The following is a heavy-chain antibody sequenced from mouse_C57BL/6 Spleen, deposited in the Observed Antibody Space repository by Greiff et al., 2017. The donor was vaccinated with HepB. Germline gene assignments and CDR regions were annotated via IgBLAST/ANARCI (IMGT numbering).Heavy chain of an antibody. Sequence: QVQLQQPGAELVKPGASVKMSCKASGYTFTSYWITWVKQRPGQGLEWIGDIYPGSGSTNYNEKFKSKATLTVDTSSSTASMQLSSLTSEDSAVYYCARSSNYGAWFAYWGQGTLVTVSA. V-gene: IGHV1-55*01. CDR3: ARSSNYGAWFAY. D-gene: IGHD2-5*01. CDR1: GYTFTSYW. J-gene: IGHJ3*01. CDR2: IYPGSGST.